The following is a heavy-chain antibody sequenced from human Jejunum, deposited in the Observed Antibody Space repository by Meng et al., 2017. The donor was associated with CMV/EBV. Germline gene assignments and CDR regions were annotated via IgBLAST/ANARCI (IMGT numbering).Heavy chain of an antibody. CDR3: TSAEHGYSYASRFDY. J-gene: IGHJ4*02. V-gene: IGHV3-73*01. Sequence: VELVESGGGLVLPGGSLKLSCAASGFTFRDSAVPWVRQVSGKGLEWIGRIRIKPSDYATTYAASVKGRFTISRDDSKKTAYLQMNSLKTEDTAVYYCTSAEHGYSYASRFDYWGQGTLVTVSS. CDR1: GFTFRDSA. D-gene: IGHD5-18*01. CDR2: IRIKPSDYAT.